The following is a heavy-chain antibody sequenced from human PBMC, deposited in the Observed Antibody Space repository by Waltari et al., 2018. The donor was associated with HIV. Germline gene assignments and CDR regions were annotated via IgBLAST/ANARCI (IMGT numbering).Heavy chain of an antibody. V-gene: IGHV3-74*03. CDR2: INSDGDRT. D-gene: IGHD3-22*01. CDR3: ARGRPYYDSSGYYPIDS. J-gene: IGHJ1*01. Sequence: QLVESGGGFVQPGESLRLSCVASELTCRNYWMPWVRHVPGKGLVWVSRINSDGDRTTYADLVKGRFTVSRDNAKNTLYLQMNSLRAEDTAVYYCARGRPYYDSSGYYPIDSWGQGTLVTVSS. CDR1: ELTCRNYW.